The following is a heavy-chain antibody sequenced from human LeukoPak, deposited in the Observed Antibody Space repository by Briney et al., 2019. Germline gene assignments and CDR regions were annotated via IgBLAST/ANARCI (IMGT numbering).Heavy chain of an antibody. J-gene: IGHJ2*01. CDR2: IKEDGSEK. CDR3: ARDTYRFFDL. Sequence: GGSLRLSCAASGFTFSSYWMGWVRQAPGKGLEWVADIKEDGSEKYSVDSMKGRFTISRDNAKNSLYLQIDSLRAEDTAVYYCARDTYRFFDLWGRGTLVTVSS. V-gene: IGHV3-7*01. CDR1: GFTFSSYW.